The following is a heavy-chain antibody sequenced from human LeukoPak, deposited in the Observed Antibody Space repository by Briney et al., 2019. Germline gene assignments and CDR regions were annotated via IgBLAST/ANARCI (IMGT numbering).Heavy chain of an antibody. V-gene: IGHV1-2*02. J-gene: IGHJ4*02. D-gene: IGHD1-26*01. CDR2: INSNSGAR. CDR3: ARGRGGATTGFDH. CDR1: GYTFSGYY. Sequence: DSVKVSCKASGYTFSGYYMRWVRQAPGQGLESMGWINSNSGARNYAPKFQGRVTFSRDNSISTAYMELSSLRSDDTAIYYCARGRGGATTGFDHWGQGTLVTVS.